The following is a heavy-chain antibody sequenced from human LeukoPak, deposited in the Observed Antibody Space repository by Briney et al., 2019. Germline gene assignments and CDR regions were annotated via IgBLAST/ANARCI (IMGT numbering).Heavy chain of an antibody. CDR3: ARDHLSGIAVAGDY. D-gene: IGHD6-19*01. V-gene: IGHV4-61*01. CDR2: IYYSGST. J-gene: IGHJ4*02. CDR1: GGSFSSGSYY. Sequence: SETLSLTCTVSGGSFSSGSYYWSWIRQPPGKGLECIGYIYYSGSTNYNPSLKSRVTISVDTSKNQFSLKLSSVTAADTAVYYCARDHLSGIAVAGDYWGQGTLVTVSS.